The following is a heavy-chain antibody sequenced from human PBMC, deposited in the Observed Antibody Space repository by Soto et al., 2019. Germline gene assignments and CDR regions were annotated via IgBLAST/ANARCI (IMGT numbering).Heavy chain of an antibody. CDR2: IKQDGSEK. CDR1: GFTFSSYW. J-gene: IGHJ6*03. Sequence: GGSLRLSCAASGFTFSSYWMSWVRQAPGKGLEWVANIKQDGSEKYYVDSVKGRFTISRDNAKNSLYLQMNSLRAEDTAVYYCASMGRGGDYAYYYYYMDVWGKGTTVTVSS. D-gene: IGHD4-17*01. V-gene: IGHV3-7*01. CDR3: ASMGRGGDYAYYYYYMDV.